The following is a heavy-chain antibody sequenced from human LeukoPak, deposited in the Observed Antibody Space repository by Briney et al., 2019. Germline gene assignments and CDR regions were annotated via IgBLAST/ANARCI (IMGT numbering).Heavy chain of an antibody. J-gene: IGHJ4*02. CDR2: ISWNSGSI. CDR3: XXXXXQEQQLVLGY. CDR1: GFTFDDYA. D-gene: IGHD6-13*01. V-gene: IGHV3-9*01. Sequence: SGGSLRLSCAASGFTFDDYAMHWVRQAPGKGLEWVSGISWNSGSIGYADSVKGRFTISRDNAKNSLYLQMNSLRAEDTALYYXXXXXXQEQQLVLGYWGQGTLVTVSS.